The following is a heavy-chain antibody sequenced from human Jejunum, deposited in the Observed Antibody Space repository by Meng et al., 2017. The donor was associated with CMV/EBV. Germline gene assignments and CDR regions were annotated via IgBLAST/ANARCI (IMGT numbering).Heavy chain of an antibody. CDR1: GFSFISYL. J-gene: IGHJ6*02. CDR2: INQGGSEA. D-gene: IGHD3-10*01. CDR3: ATYGEAVGIYGMDV. V-gene: IGHV3-7*01. Sequence: GFSFISYLMGWVRQAPGKGLEWVANINQGGSEAYYVDSVKGRFSISRDNAKNSVYLQMNTLRVEDTGVYYCATYGEAVGIYGMDVWGQGTTVTVSS.